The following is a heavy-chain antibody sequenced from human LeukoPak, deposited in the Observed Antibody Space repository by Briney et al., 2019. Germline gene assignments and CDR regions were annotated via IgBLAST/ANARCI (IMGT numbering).Heavy chain of an antibody. Sequence: PGRSLRLSCAASGFTFSSYAIHWVRQAPGKGLEWVAVISYDGSNKYYADSVKGRFTISRDNSKNTLYLQMNSLRAEDTAVYYCARDRWVYCSSTICYRFDYWGQGTLVTVSS. CDR2: ISYDGSNK. D-gene: IGHD2-2*01. J-gene: IGHJ4*02. V-gene: IGHV3-30-3*01. CDR1: GFTFSSYA. CDR3: ARDRWVYCSSTICYRFDY.